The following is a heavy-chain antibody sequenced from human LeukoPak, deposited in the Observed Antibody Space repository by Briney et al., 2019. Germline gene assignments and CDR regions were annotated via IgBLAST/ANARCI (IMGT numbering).Heavy chain of an antibody. V-gene: IGHV3-30*02. J-gene: IGHJ2*01. CDR2: IRYDSTTK. CDR3: TKDRSQAPHWYFDL. D-gene: IGHD2-15*01. Sequence: GGSLRLSCAVSGFTFSNYGVDWVRQAPGKGLEWVAFIRYDSTTKYYADSVKGRFTISRDNSKNTLYLQMNSLRVEDTAVYYCTKDRSQAPHWYFDLWGRGTLVTVSS. CDR1: GFTFSNYG.